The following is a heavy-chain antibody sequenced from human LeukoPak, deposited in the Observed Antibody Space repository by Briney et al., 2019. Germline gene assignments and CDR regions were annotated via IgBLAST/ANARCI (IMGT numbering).Heavy chain of an antibody. J-gene: IGHJ4*02. V-gene: IGHV3-11*05. D-gene: IGHD3-10*01. CDR2: ISSSSTYT. Sequence: GGSLRLSCAASVFTFSDYYMSWIRQAPGKGLEWVSFISSSSTYTNYADSVKGRFTISRDNAKNSLYLQMNSLRAEDTAVYYCARVRGHDDYYVDYWGQGTLVTVSS. CDR3: ARVRGHDDYYVDY. CDR1: VFTFSDYY.